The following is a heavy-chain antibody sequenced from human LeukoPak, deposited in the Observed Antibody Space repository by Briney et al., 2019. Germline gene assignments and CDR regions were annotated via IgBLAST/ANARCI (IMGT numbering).Heavy chain of an antibody. Sequence: ASVKVSCKASGYTLTSYYMHWVRQAPGQGLEWMGIINPSGGSTSYAQKFQGRVTMTRDTSTSTVFMELSSLRSEDTAVYYCARGGLVVVITGYYGMDVWGQGTTVTVSS. D-gene: IGHD3-22*01. CDR2: INPSGGST. CDR3: ARGGLVVVITGYYGMDV. V-gene: IGHV1-46*01. CDR1: GYTLTSYY. J-gene: IGHJ6*02.